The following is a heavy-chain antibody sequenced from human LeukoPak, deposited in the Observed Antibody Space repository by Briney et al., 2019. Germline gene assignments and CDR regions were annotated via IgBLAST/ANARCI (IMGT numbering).Heavy chain of an antibody. V-gene: IGHV3-21*01. CDR2: ISSSSSYI. CDR3: ARDPYNGYYGDDYYYYMDV. J-gene: IGHJ6*03. CDR1: GFTFSSYS. D-gene: IGHD4-17*01. Sequence: GGSLRLSCAASGFTFSSYSMNWVRQAPGKGLEWVSSISSSSSYIYYADSVKGRFTISRDNAKNSLYLQMNSLGAEDTAVYYCARDPYNGYYGDDYYYYMDVWGKGTTVTIPS.